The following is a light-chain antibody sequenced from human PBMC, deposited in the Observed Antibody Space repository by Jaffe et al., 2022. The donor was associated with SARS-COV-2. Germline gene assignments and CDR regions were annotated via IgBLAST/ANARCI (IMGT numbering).Light chain of an antibody. CDR3: LQDSSYPFT. J-gene: IGKJ4*01. Sequence: AIQMTQSPSSLPASVGDRVTITCRASQGIRNDLGWYQQKPGKAPKLLIHGASTLQSGVPSRFSGSGYGTDFTLTISSLQPEDFATYYCLQDSSYPFTFGGGTKVEIK. CDR1: QGIRND. CDR2: GAS. V-gene: IGKV1-6*01.